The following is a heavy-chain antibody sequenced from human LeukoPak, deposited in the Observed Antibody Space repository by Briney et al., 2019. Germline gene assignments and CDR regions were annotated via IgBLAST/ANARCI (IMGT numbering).Heavy chain of an antibody. CDR1: GFTFSSYA. CDR2: ISGSGGST. V-gene: IGHV3-23*01. D-gene: IGHD5-24*01. CDR3: AKLPGEMATAWHFDY. Sequence: GGSLRLSCAASGFTFSSYAMSWVRQAPGKGREWVSAISGSGGSTYSADSVKGRFTISRDNSKNTLYLQMNSLRAEDTAVYYCAKLPGEMATAWHFDYWGREPWSPSPQ. J-gene: IGHJ4*02.